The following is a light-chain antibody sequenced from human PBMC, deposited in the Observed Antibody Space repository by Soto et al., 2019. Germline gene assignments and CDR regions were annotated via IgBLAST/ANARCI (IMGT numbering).Light chain of an antibody. CDR1: QALRRTY. J-gene: IGKJ2*01. V-gene: IGKV3-20*01. CDR2: AAS. Sequence: EIVLMQSPGTLSLSPGERATLSCRASQALRRTYIAWYQQKVGQAPRVLIYAASNRDTGIPDRFSGSGSGTDFTLTISRLEPEDFAVYYCHQYDNAPQTFGQGTKVEI. CDR3: HQYDNAPQT.